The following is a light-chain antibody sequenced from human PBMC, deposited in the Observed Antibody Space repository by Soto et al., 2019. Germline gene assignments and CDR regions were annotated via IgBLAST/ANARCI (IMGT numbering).Light chain of an antibody. CDR3: QYYDISPPYT. CDR2: GAS. CDR1: QSVSNNS. V-gene: IGKV3-20*01. J-gene: IGKJ2*01. Sequence: EIVLTQAPGTLSLSPGERATLSCRASQSVSNNSLAWYQQKPGQAPRLLIHGASSRATGVPDRFSGGGSGTDFTLTISRLEPDDFAVYYCQYYDISPPYTFGQGTKLEIK.